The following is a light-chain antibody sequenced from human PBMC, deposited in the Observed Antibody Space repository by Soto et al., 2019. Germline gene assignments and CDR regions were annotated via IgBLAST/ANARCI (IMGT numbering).Light chain of an antibody. J-gene: IGKJ5*01. V-gene: IGKV1-9*01. CDR1: QGISSY. Sequence: DIQLTQSPSFLSESVGDRVTITCRASQGISSYLAWYQQKPGKAPKLLIYAASTLQSGVPSRFSGSGSGTEFTLTISSLQPEDFATYYCQQLNSYLITFGQGTRLEIK. CDR3: QQLNSYLIT. CDR2: AAS.